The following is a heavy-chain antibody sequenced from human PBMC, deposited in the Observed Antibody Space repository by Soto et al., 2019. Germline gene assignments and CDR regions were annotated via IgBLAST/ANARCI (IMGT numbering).Heavy chain of an antibody. V-gene: IGHV4-30-4*01. J-gene: IGHJ5*02. CDR1: GGSISRGDYY. CDR2: IYYSGST. Sequence: QVQLQESGPGLVEPAQTLSLTCTVSGGSISRGDYYWSWIRQHPGKGLEWIGYIYYSGSTYYNPSLKSRVTISVGTSKNQFSLKLSSVTAADTAVFFCARNYYGDYATSLWFDPWGQGTLVTVSS. D-gene: IGHD4-17*01. CDR3: ARNYYGDYATSLWFDP.